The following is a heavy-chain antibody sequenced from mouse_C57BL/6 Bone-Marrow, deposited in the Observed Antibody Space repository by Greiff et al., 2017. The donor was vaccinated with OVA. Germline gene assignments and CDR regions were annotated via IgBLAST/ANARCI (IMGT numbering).Heavy chain of an antibody. CDR3: SRGDYGSSYLEYFDV. Sequence: EVKLQESGPGLVKPSQSLSLTCSVTGYSITSGYYWNWIRQFPGNKLEWMGYISYDGSNNYNPSLKNRISITRDTSKNQFLLKLNSVTTEDTATYYCSRGDYGSSYLEYFDVWGTGTTVTVSS. CDR2: ISYDGSN. CDR1: GYSITSGYY. D-gene: IGHD1-1*01. J-gene: IGHJ1*03. V-gene: IGHV3-6*01.